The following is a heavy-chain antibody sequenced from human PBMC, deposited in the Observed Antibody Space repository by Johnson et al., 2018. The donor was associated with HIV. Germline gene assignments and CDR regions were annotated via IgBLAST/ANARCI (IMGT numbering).Heavy chain of an antibody. CDR3: ARDVLGDGTYPPDAFDI. CDR2: ISSSSSSI. CDR1: GFTFSDHY. Sequence: QVQLVESGGGLVKPGGSLRLSCAVSGFTFSDHYMSWIRQAPGKGLEWVSYISSSSSSIYYADSVKGRFTISRDNAKNSLYLQVHSLRVEDTAVYYCARDVLGDGTYPPDAFDIWGQGTMVTVSS. D-gene: IGHD2-8*02. J-gene: IGHJ3*02. V-gene: IGHV3-11*01.